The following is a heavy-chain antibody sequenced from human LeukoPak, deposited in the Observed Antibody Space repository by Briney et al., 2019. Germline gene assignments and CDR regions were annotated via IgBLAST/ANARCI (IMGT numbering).Heavy chain of an antibody. D-gene: IGHD1-26*01. CDR2: INSDGSST. Sequence: PGGSLRLSCAASGFTFSSYWMHWVRQAPGKGLVWVSRINSDGSSTSYADSVKGRFTISRDNAKNTLYLQMNSLRAEDTAVYYCARVGATTFFFVYMDAFDIWGQGTMVTVSS. CDR1: GFTFSSYW. V-gene: IGHV3-74*01. J-gene: IGHJ3*02. CDR3: ARVGATTFFFVYMDAFDI.